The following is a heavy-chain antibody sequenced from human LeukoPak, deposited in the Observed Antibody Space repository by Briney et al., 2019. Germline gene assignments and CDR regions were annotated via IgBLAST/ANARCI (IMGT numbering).Heavy chain of an antibody. CDR1: GGSISSYY. V-gene: IGHV4-4*07. J-gene: IGHJ5*02. CDR3: ARDYRYSSSWYDWFDP. CDR2: IYTSGST. Sequence: PSETLSLTCTVSGGSISSYYWSWIRQPAGKGLEWIGRIYTSGSTTYNPSLKSRVTMSVDTSKNQFSLKLSSVTAADTAVYYCARDYRYSSSWYDWFDPWGQGTLVTVSS. D-gene: IGHD6-13*01.